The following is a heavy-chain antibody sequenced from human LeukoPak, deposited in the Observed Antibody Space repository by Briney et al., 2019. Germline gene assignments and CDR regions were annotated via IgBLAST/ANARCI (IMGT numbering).Heavy chain of an antibody. V-gene: IGHV4-31*03. J-gene: IGHJ4*02. CDR3: ARVSEDYGGNSVDY. CDR2: IYYSGST. CDR1: GGSISSGGYY. D-gene: IGHD4-23*01. Sequence: SETLSLTCTVSGGSISSGGYYWSWIRQHPGKGLEWIGYIYYSGSTYYNPSLKSRVTISVDTSKNQFSLKLSSVTAADTAVYYCARVSEDYGGNSVDYWGQGTLVTVSS.